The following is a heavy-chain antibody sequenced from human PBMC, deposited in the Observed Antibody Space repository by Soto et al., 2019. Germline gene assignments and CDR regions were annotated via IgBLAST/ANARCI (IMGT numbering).Heavy chain of an antibody. CDR1: GFTFSNSW. Sequence: EVQLVESGGGLVQPGGSLRLSCVASGFTFSNSWMHWVRQAPGKGLVWVSRINSDGSSTNYADSVKGRFTISRDNAKNSLDLQMNSLRGEDTAMYYWANGRYSSGISYLGQGILVTV. CDR2: INSDGSST. V-gene: IGHV3-74*01. J-gene: IGHJ4*02. CDR3: ANGRYSSGISY. D-gene: IGHD6-25*01.